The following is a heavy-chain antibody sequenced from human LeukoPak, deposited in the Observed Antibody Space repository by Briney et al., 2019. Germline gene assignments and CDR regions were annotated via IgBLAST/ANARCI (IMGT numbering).Heavy chain of an antibody. CDR1: GFTFSSYS. Sequence: GGSLRLFCAASGFTFSSYSMNWVRQAPGKGLEWVSYISSSSSYIYYADSVKGRFTISRGNAKNSLYLQMNSLRAEDTAVYYCAELGITMIGGVWGKGTTVTISS. CDR2: ISSSSSYI. J-gene: IGHJ6*04. V-gene: IGHV3-21*05. D-gene: IGHD3-10*02. CDR3: AELGITMIGGV.